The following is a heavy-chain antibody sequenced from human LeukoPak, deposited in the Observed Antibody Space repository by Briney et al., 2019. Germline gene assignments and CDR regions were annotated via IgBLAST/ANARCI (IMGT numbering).Heavy chain of an antibody. CDR3: ARGFSTMVRGEFMDV. J-gene: IGHJ6*02. V-gene: IGHV1-18*01. Sequence: ASVKVSCKASGYTFTSYGISWVRQAPGQGLEWMGWISAYNGNTNYAQKLQGRVTMTIDTSTSTAYMELRSLRSDDTAVYYCARGFSTMVRGEFMDVWGQGTTVTVSS. CDR2: ISAYNGNT. CDR1: GYTFTSYG. D-gene: IGHD3-10*01.